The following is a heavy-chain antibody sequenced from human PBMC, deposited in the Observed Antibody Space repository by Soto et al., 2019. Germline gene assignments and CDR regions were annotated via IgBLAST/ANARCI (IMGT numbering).Heavy chain of an antibody. Sequence: QVQLQESGPGLVKPSQTLSLTCTVSGGSISSGDYYWSWIRQPPGKGLEWIGYIYYSGSTYYNPYLNMQLTLSVDTYKNQFSLKLSSVTAADTAVYYCASDGGGYQINYYYYGMDVWGQGTTVTVSS. CDR1: GGSISSGDYY. D-gene: IGHD6-25*01. J-gene: IGHJ6*02. V-gene: IGHV4-30-4*01. CDR2: IYYSGST. CDR3: ASDGGGYQINYYYYGMDV.